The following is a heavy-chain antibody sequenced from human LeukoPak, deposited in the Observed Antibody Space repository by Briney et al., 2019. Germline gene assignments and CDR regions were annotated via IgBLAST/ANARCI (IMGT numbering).Heavy chain of an antibody. Sequence: GGSLRLSCAASGFTFSSYGMHWVRQAPGKGLEWVTFIRYDGNNKYYADSVKGRFTISRDNSKNTLYLQMNSLRAEDTAVYYCAKDREKWLQRYFDYWGQGTLVTVSS. D-gene: IGHD5-18*01. J-gene: IGHJ4*02. V-gene: IGHV3-30*02. CDR3: AKDREKWLQRYFDY. CDR2: IRYDGNNK. CDR1: GFTFSSYG.